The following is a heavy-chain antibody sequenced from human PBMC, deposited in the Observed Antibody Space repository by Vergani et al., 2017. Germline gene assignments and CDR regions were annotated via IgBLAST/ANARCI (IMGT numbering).Heavy chain of an antibody. CDR3: ARSNGYSYGNFDY. D-gene: IGHD5-18*01. CDR2: ISYDGSNK. V-gene: IGHV3-30-3*01. Sequence: QVQLVESGGGVVQPGRSLRLSCAASGFTFSSYAMHWVRQAPGKGLEWVAVISYDGSNKYYADSVKGRFTISRDNSKNTRYLQMNSLRAEDTAVYYCARSNGYSYGNFDYWGQGTLVTVSS. J-gene: IGHJ4*02. CDR1: GFTFSSYA.